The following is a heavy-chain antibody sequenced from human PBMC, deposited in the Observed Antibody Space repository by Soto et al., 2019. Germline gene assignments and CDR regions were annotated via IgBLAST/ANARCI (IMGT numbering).Heavy chain of an antibody. D-gene: IGHD3-10*01. V-gene: IGHV1-69*01. Sequence: QVQLVQSGAEVKKPGSSVKVSCKASGGIFSTYAISWLRRAPGQGLEWMGGIIPIFGTPNYAQRFQGRVTRTSDESTSTAYMELSRLGSEDTAIYYCARDRDDYGSGNYYNRIDFWGQGTLVTVSS. J-gene: IGHJ4*02. CDR2: IIPIFGTP. CDR3: ARDRDDYGSGNYYNRIDF. CDR1: GGIFSTYA.